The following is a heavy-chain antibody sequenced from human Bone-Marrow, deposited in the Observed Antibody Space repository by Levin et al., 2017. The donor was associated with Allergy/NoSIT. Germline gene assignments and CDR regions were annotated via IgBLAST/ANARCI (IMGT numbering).Heavy chain of an antibody. Sequence: GESLKISCAASGFTFSNAWMSWVRQAPGKGLEWVGRIKSKTDGGTTDYAAPVKGRFTISRDDSKNTLYLDMNSLKTEDTAVYYCTTDQKTDYCSSTNCYGMDVWGQGTTVTVSS. CDR1: GFTFSNAW. J-gene: IGHJ6*02. CDR3: TTDQKTDYCSSTNCYGMDV. V-gene: IGHV3-15*01. D-gene: IGHD2-2*01. CDR2: IKSKTDGGTT.